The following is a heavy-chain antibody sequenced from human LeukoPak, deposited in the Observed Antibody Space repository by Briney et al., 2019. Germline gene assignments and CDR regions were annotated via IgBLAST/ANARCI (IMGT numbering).Heavy chain of an antibody. J-gene: IGHJ4*02. CDR2: IYTSGTT. CDR3: ARDRQQLVH. Sequence: PSQTLSLTCTVSGGSISSGNYYYSWIRQPAGKGLEWLGRIYTSGTTDYNPSLKSRVTISVDTSKNRFSLKLSSVTAADTAVYYCARDRQQLVHWGQGTLVTVSS. D-gene: IGHD6-13*01. V-gene: IGHV4-61*02. CDR1: GGSISSGNYY.